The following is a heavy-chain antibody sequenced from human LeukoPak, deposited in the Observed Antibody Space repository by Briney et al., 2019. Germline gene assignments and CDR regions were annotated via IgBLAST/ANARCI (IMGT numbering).Heavy chain of an antibody. J-gene: IGHJ6*03. CDR3: ARAVCPTIKFCDSSYFMDV. D-gene: IGHD6-6*01. CDR1: GFSFDDLG. V-gene: IGHV3-20*04. Sequence: GGSLRLSCAASGFSFDDLGMTWVRQVPGKGLEWVADINWNGASTGYADSVRGRFTISRDNAKNSLYLQMNSLRAEDTALYYCARAVCPTIKFCDSSYFMDVWGKGTTVNVS. CDR2: INWNGAST.